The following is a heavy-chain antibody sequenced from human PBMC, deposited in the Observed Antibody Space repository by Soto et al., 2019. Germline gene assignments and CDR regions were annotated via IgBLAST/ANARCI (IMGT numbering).Heavy chain of an antibody. Sequence: SETLSLTCNVSWGSVGSGAYYWSWIRQPPGSALEWIGYIQYSGDNNYNSSLKSRVTISVDRSRNRFSLKLTSVTAADTAFYYCARHDYADRTFDLWGQGTNGTVSS. CDR2: IQYSGDN. CDR3: ARHDYADRTFDL. J-gene: IGHJ3*01. CDR1: WGSVGSGAYY. D-gene: IGHD5-12*01. V-gene: IGHV4-61*08.